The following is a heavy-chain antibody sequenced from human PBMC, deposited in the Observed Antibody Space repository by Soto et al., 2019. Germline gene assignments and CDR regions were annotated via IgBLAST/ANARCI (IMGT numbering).Heavy chain of an antibody. V-gene: IGHV4-59*01. D-gene: IGHD2-15*01. CDR1: GGSISSYY. Sequence: PSETLSLTCTVSGGSISSYYWSWIRQPPGKGLEWIGYIYYSGSTNYNPSLKSRVTISVDTSKNQFSLKLSSVTAADTAVYYCAIGELYCSGSTCYSNRPFDYWGQGTLVTVSS. J-gene: IGHJ4*02. CDR2: IYYSGST. CDR3: AIGELYCSGSTCYSNRPFDY.